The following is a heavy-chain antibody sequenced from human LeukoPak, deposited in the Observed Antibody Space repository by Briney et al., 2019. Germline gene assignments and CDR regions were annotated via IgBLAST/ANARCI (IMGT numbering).Heavy chain of an antibody. CDR1: GFTFSNYG. CDR2: IWYDGSNK. Sequence: PGGSLRLSCAASGFTFSNYGMHWVRQAPGKGLEWVAVIWYDGSNKYYADSVRGRFTISRDNSKNTLFLQMNSLRAEDTAVYYCAPNFDFWGQGTLVTVSS. J-gene: IGHJ4*02. CDR3: APNFDF. V-gene: IGHV3-33*01.